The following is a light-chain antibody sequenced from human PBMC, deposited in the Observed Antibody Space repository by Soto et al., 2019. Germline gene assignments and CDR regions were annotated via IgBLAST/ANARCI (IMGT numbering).Light chain of an antibody. CDR1: HVVSNY. V-gene: IGKV1-8*01. Sequence: AIRMTQSPSSLSASIGDRVTITCRASHVVSNYLAWYQQKPGKAPKALIYAASFLQSGVQSRFSGSGSGTDFSLTISFLQSEDCATYYCQHYYSYPYTFGQGTTLQMK. CDR2: AAS. J-gene: IGKJ2*01. CDR3: QHYYSYPYT.